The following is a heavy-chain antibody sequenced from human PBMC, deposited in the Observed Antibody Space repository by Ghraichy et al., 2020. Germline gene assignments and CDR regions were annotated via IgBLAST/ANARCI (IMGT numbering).Heavy chain of an antibody. V-gene: IGHV1-69*13. D-gene: IGHD2-2*01. CDR3: ARGGCSSTSCPPIF. CDR1: GGTFKNYA. CDR2: IIIPIYGTA. Sequence: SVKVSCKASGGTFKNYALSWVRQAPGQGLEWMGGIIIPIYGTATYAEKFQGRVFITADESTNTGYMELSSLTSDDTAVYYCARGGCSSTSCPPIFWGQGTMVTVSS. J-gene: IGHJ3*01.